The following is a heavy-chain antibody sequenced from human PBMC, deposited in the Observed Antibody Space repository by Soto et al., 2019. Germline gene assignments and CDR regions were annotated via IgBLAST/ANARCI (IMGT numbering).Heavy chain of an antibody. CDR1: GFTFSDYA. D-gene: IGHD3-3*01. V-gene: IGHV3-30*03. CDR2: VSHDGRNT. J-gene: IGHJ6*02. CDR3: ARDYNVLRFLEWLPGYYYGMDV. Sequence: GGSLRLSCAASGFTFSDYAMHWVRQAPGKGLEWVAVVSHDGRNTHYADSVKGRFTISRDNAKNTLYLQMNSLRAEDTAVYYCARDYNVLRFLEWLPGYYYGMDVWGQGTTVTVSS.